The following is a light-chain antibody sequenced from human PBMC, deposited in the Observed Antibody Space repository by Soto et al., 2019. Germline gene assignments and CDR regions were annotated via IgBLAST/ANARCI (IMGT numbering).Light chain of an antibody. Sequence: DIQLTQSPSFVSASVGDIITITCRASQGIRTYLAWYQQKPGKAPKLLIYAASTLQNGVPSRFSGSGYGTEFTLTITSLQPEDSATYYCQELNSYPLFGPGTKVDIK. CDR2: AAS. J-gene: IGKJ3*01. CDR1: QGIRTY. CDR3: QELNSYPL. V-gene: IGKV1-9*01.